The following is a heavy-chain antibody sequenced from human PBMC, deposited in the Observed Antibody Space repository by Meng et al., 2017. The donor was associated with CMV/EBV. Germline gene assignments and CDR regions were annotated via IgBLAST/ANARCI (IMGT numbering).Heavy chain of an antibody. CDR1: GFTFSSYA. CDR3: ARDIVVVPAARTNYYYYYGMDV. CDR2: ISGSGGST. D-gene: IGHD2-2*01. J-gene: IGHJ6*02. V-gene: IGHV3-23*01. Sequence: GESLKISCAASGFTFSSYAMSWVRQAPGKGLEWVSAISGSGGSTYYADSVKGRFTISRDNSKNTLYLQMNSLRAEDTAVYYCARDIVVVPAARTNYYYYYGMDVWGQGTTVTVSS.